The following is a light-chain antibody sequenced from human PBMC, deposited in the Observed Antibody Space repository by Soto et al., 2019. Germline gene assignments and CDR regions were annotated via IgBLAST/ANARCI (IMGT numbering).Light chain of an antibody. V-gene: IGKV1-39*01. J-gene: IGKJ5*01. CDR3: QQSYTPPIT. CDR1: QTISSW. CDR2: AAS. Sequence: DIQMTQSPSTLSASVGDRVTITCRASQTISSWLAWYQQKPGRAPKALIHAASRLQSGVPSRFSGSGSGTDFTLTISSLQPEDSATYFCQQSYTPPITFGQGTRLEIK.